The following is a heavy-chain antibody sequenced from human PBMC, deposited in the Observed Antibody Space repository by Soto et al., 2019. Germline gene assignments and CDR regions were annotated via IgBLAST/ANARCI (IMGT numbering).Heavy chain of an antibody. CDR1: RGSLNSYS. Sequence: GASVKVSCKTSRGSLNSYSISCVRQAPGQGLAWMGRIIPILGIVNYAQNFQGRVTITADKSTSTVYMELSSLRSEDTAFYYCARGDYSTSPLNWFDPWGQGTLVTVSS. J-gene: IGHJ5*02. CDR2: IIPILGIV. CDR3: ARGDYSTSPLNWFDP. V-gene: IGHV1-69*02. D-gene: IGHD6-6*01.